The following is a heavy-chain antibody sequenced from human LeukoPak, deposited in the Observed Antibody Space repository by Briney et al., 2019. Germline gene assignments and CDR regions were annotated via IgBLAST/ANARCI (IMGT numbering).Heavy chain of an antibody. CDR2: ISGSGGST. J-gene: IGHJ4*02. CDR1: GFTFSSYA. V-gene: IGHV3-23*01. Sequence: GGSLRPSCAASGFTFSSYAMSWVRQAPGKGLEWVSAISGSGGSTHYADSVKGRFAISRDNSKNTLYLQMNSLRAEDTAVYYCAKDRIAARLNFDYWGQGTLVTVSS. D-gene: IGHD6-6*01. CDR3: AKDRIAARLNFDY.